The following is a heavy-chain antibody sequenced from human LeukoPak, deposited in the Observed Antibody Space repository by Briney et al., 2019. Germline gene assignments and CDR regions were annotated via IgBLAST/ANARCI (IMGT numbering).Heavy chain of an antibody. Sequence: PGESLRLSCAASGFTFSSHGMHWVRQAPGKGLEWVAVISHDGSNIHYGDSVKGRFTISRDNSKNTLYLQMNSLRAEDTAVYYCAKDPYRVVVATGNYLDPWGQGTLVTVSS. CDR1: GFTFSSHG. J-gene: IGHJ5*02. D-gene: IGHD2-15*01. V-gene: IGHV3-30*18. CDR2: ISHDGSNI. CDR3: AKDPYRVVVATGNYLDP.